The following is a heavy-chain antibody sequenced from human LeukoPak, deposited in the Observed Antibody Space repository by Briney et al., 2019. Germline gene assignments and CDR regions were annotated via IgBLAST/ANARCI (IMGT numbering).Heavy chain of an antibody. J-gene: IGHJ6*03. D-gene: IGHD6-6*01. CDR1: GYTFTSYD. CDR3: ARGQRSSSGYYYYYYYMDV. Sequence: GASVKVSCKASGYTFTSYDINWVRQATGQGLEWMGWMNPNSGNTGYAQKFQGRVTITRNTSISTAYMELSSLRSEDTAVYYCARGQRSSSGYYYYYYYMDVWGKGTTVTVSS. V-gene: IGHV1-8*03. CDR2: MNPNSGNT.